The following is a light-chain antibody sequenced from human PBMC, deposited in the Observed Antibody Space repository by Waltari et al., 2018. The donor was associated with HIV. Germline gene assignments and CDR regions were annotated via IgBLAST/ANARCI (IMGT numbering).Light chain of an antibody. Sequence: QSVLAQPTSVSGTPGQRVTISCSGTTSNIGTNVVNGSQQVPGTAPKLLISSNNQRPSGVPDRFSGFKSGTSASLAINGLQSEDEADYYCATWDDTPTGHVLFGGGTKVTVL. J-gene: IGLJ2*01. CDR3: ATWDDTPTGHVL. CDR1: TSNIGTNV. CDR2: SNN. V-gene: IGLV1-44*01.